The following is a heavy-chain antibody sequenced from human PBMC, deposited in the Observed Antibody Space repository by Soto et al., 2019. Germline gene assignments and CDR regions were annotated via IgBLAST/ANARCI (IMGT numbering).Heavy chain of an antibody. D-gene: IGHD4-4*01. J-gene: IGHJ6*02. CDR2: MNPNSGNT. Sequence: ASVKVSCKASGYTFTSYDVNWVRQATGQGLEWMGWMNPNSGNTGYAQKFQGRVTMTRDRSTSTAYMELRTLGSEDTAVYYCATYSNLHGLGMDVWGQGTTVTVSS. V-gene: IGHV1-8*01. CDR3: ATYSNLHGLGMDV. CDR1: GYTFTSYD.